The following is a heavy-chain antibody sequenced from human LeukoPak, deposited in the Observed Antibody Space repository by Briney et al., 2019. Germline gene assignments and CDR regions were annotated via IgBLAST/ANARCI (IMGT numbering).Heavy chain of an antibody. CDR1: GYTFTGYY. D-gene: IGHD3-22*01. V-gene: IGHV1-2*02. Sequence: ASVKVSCKASGYTFTGYYMQWVRQAPGQGLEWMGWINPNSGGTNYAQKFQGRVTMTRDTSISTAYMELSRLRSDDTAVYYCARTYYYDSSGYPNWFDPWGQGTLVTVSS. J-gene: IGHJ5*02. CDR2: INPNSGGT. CDR3: ARTYYYDSSGYPNWFDP.